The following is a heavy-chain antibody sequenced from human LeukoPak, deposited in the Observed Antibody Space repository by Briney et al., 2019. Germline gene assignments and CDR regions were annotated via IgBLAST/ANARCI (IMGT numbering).Heavy chain of an antibody. CDR2: INHSGST. D-gene: IGHD3-22*01. CDR1: GGSFSGYY. CDR3: ARESPYYDSSGYYVPGAFDI. V-gene: IGHV4-34*01. J-gene: IGHJ3*02. Sequence: SETLSLTCAVYGGSFSGYYWSWIRQPPGKGLEWIGEINHSGSTNYNPSLKSRVTISVDTSKNQFSLKLSSVTAADTAVYYCARESPYYDSSGYYVPGAFDIWGQGTTVTVSS.